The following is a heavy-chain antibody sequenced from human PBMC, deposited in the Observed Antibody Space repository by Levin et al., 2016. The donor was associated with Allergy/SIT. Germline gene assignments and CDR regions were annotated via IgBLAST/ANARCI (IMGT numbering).Heavy chain of an antibody. D-gene: IGHD1-1*01. Sequence: VRQAPGKGLEWVANIKQDGSEKYYVDSVKGRFTISRDNAKNSLYLQMNSLRAEDTAVYYCARVERGVLDYWGQGTLVTVSS. J-gene: IGHJ4*02. CDR2: IKQDGSEK. CDR3: ARVERGVLDY. V-gene: IGHV3-7*03.